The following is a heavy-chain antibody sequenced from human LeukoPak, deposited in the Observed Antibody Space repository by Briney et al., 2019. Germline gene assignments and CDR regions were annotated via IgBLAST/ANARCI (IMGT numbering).Heavy chain of an antibody. CDR1: GESFDGFY. V-gene: IGHV4-34*01. Sequence: SETLSLTCAVYGESFDGFYWNWIRQSPGKGLEWIGEINYSGMRDYNPALKSRVAISADSSKRQFSLDLTSVTAADTAVYYCAIRLATSRLATATTWFDPWGQGTLVSVSS. CDR2: INYSGMR. CDR3: AIRLATSRLATATTWFDP. J-gene: IGHJ5*02. D-gene: IGHD3-9*01.